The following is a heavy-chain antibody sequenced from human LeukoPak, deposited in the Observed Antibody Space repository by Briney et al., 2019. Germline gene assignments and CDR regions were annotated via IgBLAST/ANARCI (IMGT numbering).Heavy chain of an antibody. V-gene: IGHV3-74*01. Sequence: PGGSLRLSCAASGFTFSSYWMHWVRQAPGKGLVWVSRINSDGSSTSYADSVKGRFTISRDNAKNTLYLQMNSLRAEDTDVYYCARAPLYSWENWFDPWGQGTLVTVSS. J-gene: IGHJ5*02. D-gene: IGHD5-18*01. CDR3: ARAPLYSWENWFDP. CDR2: INSDGSST. CDR1: GFTFSSYW.